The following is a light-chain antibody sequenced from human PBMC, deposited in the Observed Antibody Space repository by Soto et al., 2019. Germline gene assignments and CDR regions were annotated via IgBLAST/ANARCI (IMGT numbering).Light chain of an antibody. CDR1: QNIGSN. V-gene: IGKV3-15*01. CDR3: QQYFNWWT. Sequence: EIVMAQSPATLSLSPGETAILSCRASQNIGSNLAWYQQRPGQAPRLLIYGASPRVTGIPARFSGSGSGTDFTLTISSLQSEDFAVYHCQQYFNWWTFGQGTKVDIK. CDR2: GAS. J-gene: IGKJ1*01.